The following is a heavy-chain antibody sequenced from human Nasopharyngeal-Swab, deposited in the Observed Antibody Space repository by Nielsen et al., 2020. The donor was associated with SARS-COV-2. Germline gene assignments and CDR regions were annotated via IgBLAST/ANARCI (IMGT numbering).Heavy chain of an antibody. D-gene: IGHD6-19*01. CDR2: TYYRSKWYN. CDR1: GDSVSSNSAA. CDR3: ARVQSSGWPYYYYGMDV. J-gene: IGHJ6*02. Sequence: SQTLSLTCAISGDSVSSNSAAWNWIRPSPSRGLEWLGRTYYRSKWYNDYAVSVKSRITINPDTSKNQFSLQLNSVTPEDTSVYYCARVQSSGWPYYYYGMDVWGQGTTVTVSS. V-gene: IGHV6-1*01.